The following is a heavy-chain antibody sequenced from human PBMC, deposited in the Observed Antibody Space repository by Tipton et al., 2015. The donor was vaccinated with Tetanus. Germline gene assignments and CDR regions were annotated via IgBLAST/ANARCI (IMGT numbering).Heavy chain of an antibody. D-gene: IGHD5-12*01. CDR1: GGSIGTYY. J-gene: IGHJ4*02. V-gene: IGHV4-34*01. CDR2: VTHDETT. Sequence: TLSLTCTVSGGSIGTYYWTWIRQPPGKGLEWIGEVTHDETTNFNSSLKSRASIALDTSKNQFSLKLTSVTAADTAVYYCARGPRYNYWGQGMLVTVSS. CDR3: ARGPRYNY.